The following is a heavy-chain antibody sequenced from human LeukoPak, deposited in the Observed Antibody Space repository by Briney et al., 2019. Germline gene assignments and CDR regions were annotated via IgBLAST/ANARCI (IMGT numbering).Heavy chain of an antibody. Sequence: GGSLRLSCAASGFTFSSYNMNWVRQAPGKGLEWVSSITSGSSYIYYADSVKGRFTISRDNAKNSLYLQMNSLRAEDTAVYYCARMLGKGIWFGELLRDYWGQGTLVTVSS. CDR3: ARMLGKGIWFGELLRDY. D-gene: IGHD3-10*01. CDR2: ITSGSSYI. J-gene: IGHJ4*02. CDR1: GFTFSSYN. V-gene: IGHV3-21*04.